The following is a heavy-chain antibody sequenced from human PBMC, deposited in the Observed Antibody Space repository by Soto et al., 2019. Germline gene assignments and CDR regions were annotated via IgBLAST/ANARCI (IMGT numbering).Heavy chain of an antibody. CDR2: ISGSGGST. J-gene: IGHJ4*02. CDR1: GFTFSSYA. V-gene: IGHV3-23*01. CDR3: AKKRGVLMVYAMDY. D-gene: IGHD2-8*01. Sequence: EVQLLESGGGLVQPGGSLRLSCAASGFTFSSYAMSWVRQAPGKGLEWVSAISGSGGSTYYADSVKGRFTISRDNCKNTLYLQMNSLRAEDTAVYYCAKKRGVLMVYAMDYWGQGTLVTVSS.